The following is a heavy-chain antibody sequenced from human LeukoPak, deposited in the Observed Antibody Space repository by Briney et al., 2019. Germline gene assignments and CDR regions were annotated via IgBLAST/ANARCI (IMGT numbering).Heavy chain of an antibody. CDR3: ARGSPNYFDY. V-gene: IGHV4-31*03. J-gene: IGHJ4*02. CDR1: GASINSSGSY. Sequence: PSETLSLTCTVSGASINSSGSYWSWVRQHPGKGLECIGYIHYSGSTYYNPSLKSRVTISIDLSRNQFSLKLSSVTAADTAVYYCARGSPNYFDYWGQGTLVTVSS. CDR2: IHYSGST.